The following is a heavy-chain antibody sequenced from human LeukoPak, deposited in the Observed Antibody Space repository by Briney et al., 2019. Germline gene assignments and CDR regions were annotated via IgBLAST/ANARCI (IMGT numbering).Heavy chain of an antibody. D-gene: IGHD6-13*01. Sequence: GASVKVSCTVSGYTLTELSMHWVRQAPGKGLEWMGGFDPEDGETIYAQKFQGRVTMTEDTSTDTAYMELSSLRSEDTAVYYCATRRYSSSWYYYYYGMDVWGQGTTVTVSS. J-gene: IGHJ6*02. V-gene: IGHV1-24*01. CDR2: FDPEDGET. CDR1: GYTLTELS. CDR3: ATRRYSSSWYYYYYGMDV.